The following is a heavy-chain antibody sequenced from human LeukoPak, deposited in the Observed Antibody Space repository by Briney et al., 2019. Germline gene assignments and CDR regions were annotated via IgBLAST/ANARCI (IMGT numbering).Heavy chain of an antibody. CDR3: AKGKGPYYYDSSGYLDY. CDR1: GFTFGDYY. CDR2: ISSSGSTI. J-gene: IGHJ4*02. V-gene: IGHV3-11*04. D-gene: IGHD3-22*01. Sequence: GGSLRLSCAASGFTFGDYYMSWIRQAPGKGLEWVSYISSSGSTIYYADSVKGRFTISRDNAKNSLYLQMNSLRAEDTAVYYCAKGKGPYYYDSSGYLDYWGQGTLVTVSS.